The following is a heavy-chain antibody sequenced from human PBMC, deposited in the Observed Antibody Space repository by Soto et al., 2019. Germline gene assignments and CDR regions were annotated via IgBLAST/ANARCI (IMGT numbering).Heavy chain of an antibody. D-gene: IGHD6-25*01. J-gene: IGHJ6*03. CDR3: ARVRQRVGYFYYYMDV. V-gene: IGHV1-18*01. CDR1: GYTFTNYG. CDR2: ISAYNGNT. Sequence: QVQLLQSGAEVKKPGASVKVSCKASGYTFTNYGITWVRQAPGQGLEWMGWISAYNGNTHYTQRLQGRVTMTTDTSTSTAYMELRGLRSDDTAVYYCARVRQRVGYFYYYMDVRDKGTTVTVSS.